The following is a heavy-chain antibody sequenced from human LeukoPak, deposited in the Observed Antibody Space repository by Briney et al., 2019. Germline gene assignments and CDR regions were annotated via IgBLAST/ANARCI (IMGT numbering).Heavy chain of an antibody. CDR3: ARIRMITFGGVIVRTYYFDY. J-gene: IGHJ4*02. Sequence: SETLSLTCAVSNYSISSGYYWGWIRQPPGKGLEWIGCFYHRGNTYYNPSLKSRVTISVDTSKNQFSLKLSSVTAADTAVYYCARIRMITFGGVIVRTYYFDYWGQGTLVIVSS. D-gene: IGHD3-16*02. V-gene: IGHV4-38-2*01. CDR1: NYSISSGYY. CDR2: FYHRGNT.